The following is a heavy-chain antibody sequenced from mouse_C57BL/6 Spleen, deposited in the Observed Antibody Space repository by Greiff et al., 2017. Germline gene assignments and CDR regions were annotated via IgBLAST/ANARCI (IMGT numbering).Heavy chain of an antibody. CDR2: IYPGDGDT. J-gene: IGHJ1*03. V-gene: IGHV1-82*01. CDR3: EGYSNYWYFDV. D-gene: IGHD2-5*01. Sequence: QVQLQQSGPELVKPGASVKISCKASGYAFSSSWMNWVKQRPGKGLEWIGRIYPGDGDTNYNGKFKGKATLTADKSSSTAYMQRSSLTSEDSAVYFCEGYSNYWYFDVWGTGTTVTVSS. CDR1: GYAFSSSW.